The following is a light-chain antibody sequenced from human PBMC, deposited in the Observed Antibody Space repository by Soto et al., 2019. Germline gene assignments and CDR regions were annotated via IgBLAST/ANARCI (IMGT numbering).Light chain of an antibody. V-gene: IGKV1-5*03. CDR1: QGIRND. J-gene: IGKJ1*01. Sequence: IRMTQSPSSLSASTGDRVTITCRASQGIRNDLGWYQQKPGKAPKLLIYKASTLKSGVPSRFSGSGSGTEFTLTISSLQPDDFATYYCQHYNSYSEAFGQRTKVDI. CDR3: QHYNSYSEA. CDR2: KAS.